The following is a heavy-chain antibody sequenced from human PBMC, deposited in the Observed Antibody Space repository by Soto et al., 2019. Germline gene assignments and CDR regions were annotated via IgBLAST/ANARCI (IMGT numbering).Heavy chain of an antibody. D-gene: IGHD5-12*01. Sequence: QVQLQESGPGLVKPSQTLSLTCTVSGGSISSGGYYWSWIRQHPGKGLEWIGYIYYSGSTYYNPSLKSRVTRSLDTSKNQFSLKLSSVTAADTAVYYCARVGGGYERYFDYWGQGTLVTVSS. J-gene: IGHJ4*02. V-gene: IGHV4-31*03. CDR1: GGSISSGGYY. CDR2: IYYSGST. CDR3: ARVGGGYERYFDY.